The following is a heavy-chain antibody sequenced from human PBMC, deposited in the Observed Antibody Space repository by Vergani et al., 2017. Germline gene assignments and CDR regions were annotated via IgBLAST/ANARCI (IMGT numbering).Heavy chain of an antibody. CDR3: ARHTTYTDS. CDR2: IYPADSDT. CDR1: EYSFGNYW. J-gene: IGHJ4*02. D-gene: IGHD1-1*01. Sequence: EVELVQSGPEMRKPGESLKISCKGSEYSFGNYWIGWVRQMPGEGLEWMGIIYPADSDTRYSPSFQGQVTISADKSLSTAFLQWDSLKASDTALYYCARHTTYTDSWGQGTLVTVSS. V-gene: IGHV5-51*01.